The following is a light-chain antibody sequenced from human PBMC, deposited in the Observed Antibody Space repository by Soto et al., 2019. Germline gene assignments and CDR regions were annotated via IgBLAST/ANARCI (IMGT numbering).Light chain of an antibody. CDR2: DVR. CDR3: SSYTSSSTVI. CDR1: SSDVGGYNF. V-gene: IGLV2-14*03. Sequence: QSALTQPASVSGSPGQSITISCTGTSSDVGGYNFDSWYQQHPGKAPKFIIYDVRNRPSGVSNRFSGSRSGNTASLTISGLQAEDEADYYCSSYTSSSTVIFGGGTKLTVL. J-gene: IGLJ2*01.